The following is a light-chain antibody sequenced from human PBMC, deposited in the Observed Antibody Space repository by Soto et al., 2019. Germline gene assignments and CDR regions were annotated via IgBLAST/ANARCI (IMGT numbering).Light chain of an antibody. J-gene: IGLJ2*01. CDR3: SSYTSCSTLGVV. CDR1: SSDVGGYNY. Sequence: QSALTQPASVSGSPGQSITISCTGTSSDVGGYNYVSWYQQHPGKAPKLMIYDVSNRPSGVSNRFSGSKSGNTASLTISGLQAEDEADYYCSSYTSCSTLGVVFGGGTKVTVL. V-gene: IGLV2-14*01. CDR2: DVS.